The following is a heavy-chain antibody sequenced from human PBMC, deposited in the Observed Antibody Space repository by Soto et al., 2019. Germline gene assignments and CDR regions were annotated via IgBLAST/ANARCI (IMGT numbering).Heavy chain of an antibody. Sequence: GASVKVSCKASGGTFSSYAISWVRQAPGQGLEWMGGIIPIFGTANYAQKFQGRVTITADESTSTAYMELSSLRSEDTAVYYCAREWSKQYYDFWSGYPPPPRYYGMDVWGQGTTVTVSS. CDR3: AREWSKQYYDFWSGYPPPPRYYGMDV. J-gene: IGHJ6*02. CDR2: IIPIFGTA. CDR1: GGTFSSYA. D-gene: IGHD3-3*01. V-gene: IGHV1-69*13.